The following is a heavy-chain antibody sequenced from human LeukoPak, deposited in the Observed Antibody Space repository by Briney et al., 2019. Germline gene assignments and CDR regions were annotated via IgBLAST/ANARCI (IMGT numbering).Heavy chain of an antibody. CDR2: ISGSGGST. CDR1: GFTFSSYG. J-gene: IGHJ6*03. CDR3: ARAYSSGWYLDYYYYMDV. D-gene: IGHD6-19*01. V-gene: IGHV3-23*01. Sequence: PGGSLRLSCGASGFTFSSYGMNWVRQAPGKGLEWVSTISGSGGSTYYADSVKGRFTISRDNSKNTLYLQMNSLRAEDTAVYYCARAYSSGWYLDYYYYMDVWGKGTTVTISS.